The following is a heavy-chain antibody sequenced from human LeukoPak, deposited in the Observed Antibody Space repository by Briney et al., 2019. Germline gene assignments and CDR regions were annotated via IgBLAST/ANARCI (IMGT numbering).Heavy chain of an antibody. J-gene: IGHJ4*02. CDR3: ASTDGYNHFDY. V-gene: IGHV1-69*04. Sequence: GASVKVSCKASGGTFSSYAVSWVRQAPGQGLEWMGRIIPILGIANYAQKFQGRVTITADKSTSTAYMELSSLRSEDTAVYYCASTDGYNHFDYWGQGTLVTVSS. CDR2: IIPILGIA. D-gene: IGHD5-24*01. CDR1: GGTFSSYA.